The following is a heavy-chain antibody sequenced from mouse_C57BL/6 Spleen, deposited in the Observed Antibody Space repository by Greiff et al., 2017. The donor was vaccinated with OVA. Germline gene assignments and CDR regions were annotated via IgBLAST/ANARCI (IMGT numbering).Heavy chain of an antibody. Sequence: VQLQQSGAELVKPGASVKISCKASGYAFSSYWMNWVKQRPGQGLEWIGQIYPGDGDTNYNGKFKGKATLTADKSSRTAYMQLSSLTSEDSAVYFCARWTREWSFDDWGQGTTLTVSS. CDR3: ARWTREWSFDD. V-gene: IGHV1-80*01. D-gene: IGHD1-3*01. CDR2: IYPGDGDT. CDR1: GYAFSSYW. J-gene: IGHJ2*01.